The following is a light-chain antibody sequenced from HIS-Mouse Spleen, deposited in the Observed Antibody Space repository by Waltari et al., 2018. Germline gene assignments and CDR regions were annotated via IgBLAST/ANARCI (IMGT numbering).Light chain of an antibody. J-gene: IGKJ1*01. CDR3: QQLNSYPPT. Sequence: DIQLTQSPSFLSASVGHRVTITCRACQGISSYLAWYQQKPGKAPKLLIYAASTLQSGVPSRFSGSGSGTEFTLTISSLQPEDFATYYCQQLNSYPPTFGQGTKVEIK. V-gene: IGKV1-9*01. CDR2: AAS. CDR1: QGISSY.